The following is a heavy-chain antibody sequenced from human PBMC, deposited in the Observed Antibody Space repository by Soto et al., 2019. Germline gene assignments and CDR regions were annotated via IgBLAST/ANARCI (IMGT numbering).Heavy chain of an antibody. CDR2: ISAYNGNT. Sequence: ASVKVSCKASGYTFTSYGISWVRQAPGQGLEWMGWISAYNGNTNYAQKLQGRVTMTTDTSTSTAYMELRSLRSDDTAVYYCARAGSSGETAYLYYYDSSGYRPLDYWGQGTLVTV. D-gene: IGHD3-22*01. CDR3: ARAGSSGETAYLYYYDSSGYRPLDY. V-gene: IGHV1-18*01. J-gene: IGHJ4*02. CDR1: GYTFTSYG.